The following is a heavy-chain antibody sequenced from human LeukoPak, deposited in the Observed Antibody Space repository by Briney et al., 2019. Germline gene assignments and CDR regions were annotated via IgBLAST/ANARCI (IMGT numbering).Heavy chain of an antibody. V-gene: IGHV4-39*07. Sequence: SETLSLTCTVSGGSISSSSYYWGWIRRPPGKGLEWIGSIYYSGSTYYNPSLKSRVTISVDTSKNQFSLKLSSVTAADTAVYYCARDLGEVDYWGQGTLVTVSS. CDR1: GGSISSSSYY. D-gene: IGHD3-16*01. CDR2: IYYSGST. J-gene: IGHJ4*02. CDR3: ARDLGEVDY.